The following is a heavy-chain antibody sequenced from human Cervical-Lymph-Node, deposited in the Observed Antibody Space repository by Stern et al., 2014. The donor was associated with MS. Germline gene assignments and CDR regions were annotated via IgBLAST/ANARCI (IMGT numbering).Heavy chain of an antibody. CDR1: GGSISTFY. CDR2: INYSGST. V-gene: IGHV4-59*01. D-gene: IGHD3-22*01. Sequence: QLQLQESGPGLVKPSETLSLTCTVSGGSISTFYWSWIRQPPGKGLEWLGHINYSGSTNYNPSLKSRVTISVDTSKNDFSLKLSSVTAADTAVYYCARRDYYDSSGYYDDAFDIWGQGTMVTVSS. CDR3: ARRDYYDSSGYYDDAFDI. J-gene: IGHJ3*02.